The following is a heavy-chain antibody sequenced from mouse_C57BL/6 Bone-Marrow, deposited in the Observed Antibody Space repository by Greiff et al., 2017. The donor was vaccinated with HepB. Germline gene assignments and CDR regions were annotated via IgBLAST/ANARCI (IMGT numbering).Heavy chain of an antibody. V-gene: IGHV1-53*01. J-gene: IGHJ2*01. Sequence: VQLQQPGTELVKPGASVKLSCKASGYTFTSYWMHWVKQRPGQGLEWIGNINPSNGGTNYNEKFKSKATLTVDKSASTAYMQLSSLTSGDSAVYYCARYPDYYGSSYHFDYWGQGTTLTVSS. CDR3: ARYPDYYGSSYHFDY. CDR1: GYTFTSYW. CDR2: INPSNGGT. D-gene: IGHD1-1*01.